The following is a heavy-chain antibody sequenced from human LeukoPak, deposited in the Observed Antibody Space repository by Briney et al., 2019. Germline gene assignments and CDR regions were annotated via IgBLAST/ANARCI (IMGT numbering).Heavy chain of an antibody. D-gene: IGHD3-16*02. V-gene: IGHV3-21*01. CDR2: ITSSGTYI. CDR1: GFTFNNYN. CDR3: AREYYDYVWGSYRP. J-gene: IGHJ5*02. Sequence: GESLRLSCAASGFTFNNYNMNWVRQAPGKALEWVSSITSSGTYIFYADSVKGRFTISRDNAKNSLYLQMNSLGPEDTAVYFCAREYYDYVWGSYRPWGQGTLVTVSS.